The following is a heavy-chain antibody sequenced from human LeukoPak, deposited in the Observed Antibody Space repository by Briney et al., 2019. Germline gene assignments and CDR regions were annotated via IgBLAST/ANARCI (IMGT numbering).Heavy chain of an antibody. CDR3: ARGPYCGGDCYFGY. V-gene: IGHV4-4*07. Sequence: SETLSLTCTVSGASISSYSWSWIRQPAGKGLEWIGRIYTIGTTTYNPSLKSRVTMSVDTSKNQFSLKLSAVTAADTAVYYCARGPYCGGDCYFGYWGQGTLVTVSS. CDR1: GASISSYS. J-gene: IGHJ4*02. CDR2: IYTIGTT. D-gene: IGHD2-21*01.